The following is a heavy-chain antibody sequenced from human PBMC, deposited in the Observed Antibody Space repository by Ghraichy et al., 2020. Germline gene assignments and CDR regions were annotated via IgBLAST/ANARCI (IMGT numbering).Heavy chain of an antibody. D-gene: IGHD3-22*01. CDR2: VRNKANSYTT. Sequence: GGSLRLSCAASGFTFSDSYMDWVRQAPGKGLEWVGRVRNKANSYTTEYAASVEGRFTISRDDSKNSLYLQMNSLKTEDTAVYYCARLAYFITTTCRGLDYWGRGTLVTVSS. V-gene: IGHV3-72*01. J-gene: IGHJ4*02. CDR3: ARLAYFITTTCRGLDY. CDR1: GFTFSDSY.